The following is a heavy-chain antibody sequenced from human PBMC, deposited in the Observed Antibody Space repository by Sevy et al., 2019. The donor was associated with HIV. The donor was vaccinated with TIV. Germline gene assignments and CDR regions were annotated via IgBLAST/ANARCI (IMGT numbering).Heavy chain of an antibody. V-gene: IGHV3-30*18. CDR2: TSYDGSNK. D-gene: IGHD1-26*01. J-gene: IGHJ4*02. Sequence: GGSLRLSCAASGFTFSSYGMHWVRQAPGKGLDWVAVTSYDGSNKYYADSVKGRFTISRDNSKNTVDLQMNGLRDEDTAVYYCAKPRRGGSYWTFDSWGQGTLVTVSS. CDR3: AKPRRGGSYWTFDS. CDR1: GFTFSSYG.